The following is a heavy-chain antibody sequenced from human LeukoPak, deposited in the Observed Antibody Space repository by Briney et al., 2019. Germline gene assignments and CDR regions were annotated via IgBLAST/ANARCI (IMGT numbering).Heavy chain of an antibody. V-gene: IGHV4-59*01. D-gene: IGHD3-16*01. Sequence: SETLSLTCTVSGGSISSYYWSWIRQPPGKGLEWIGYIYYSGSTNYSPSLKSRVTISVDTSKNQFSLKLSSVTAADTAVYYCAREGAWAFDPWGQGTLVTVSS. J-gene: IGHJ5*02. CDR1: GGSISSYY. CDR2: IYYSGST. CDR3: AREGAWAFDP.